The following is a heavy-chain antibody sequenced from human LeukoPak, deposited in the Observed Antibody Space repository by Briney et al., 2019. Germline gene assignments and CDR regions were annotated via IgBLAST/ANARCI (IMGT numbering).Heavy chain of an antibody. CDR2: IYYSGST. J-gene: IGHJ4*02. V-gene: IGHV4-59*01. CDR1: GGSISSYY. D-gene: IGHD6-19*01. CDR3: ARHAVYAGSGWAFDY. Sequence: KPSETLSLTCTVSGGSISSYYWSWIRQPPGKGLEWIGYIYYSGSTNYNPSLKSRVTISVDTSKNQFSLKLSSVTAADTAVYYCARHAVYAGSGWAFDYWGQGSLVTVFS.